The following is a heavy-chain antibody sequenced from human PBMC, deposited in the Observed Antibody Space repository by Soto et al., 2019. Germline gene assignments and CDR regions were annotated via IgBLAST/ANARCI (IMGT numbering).Heavy chain of an antibody. J-gene: IGHJ5*02. CDR1: GFSLSTSGVG. D-gene: IGHD6-13*01. Sequence: SGPTLVNPTQTLTLTCSFSGFSLSTSGVGVGWIRQPPGKALEWLALIYWDDDKRYSPSLKSRLTITKDTSKNQVVLTMTNMDPVDTSTYYCAHRRVGRQLALGWFDPWGQGTLVTVA. CDR2: IYWDDDK. CDR3: AHRRVGRQLALGWFDP. V-gene: IGHV2-5*02.